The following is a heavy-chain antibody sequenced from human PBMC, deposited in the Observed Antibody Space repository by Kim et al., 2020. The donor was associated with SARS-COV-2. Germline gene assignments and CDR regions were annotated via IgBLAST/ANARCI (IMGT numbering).Heavy chain of an antibody. D-gene: IGHD3-22*01. CDR1: GFTFSSYA. Sequence: GGSLRLSCAASGFTFSSYAMSWVRQAPGKGLEWVSAISGSGGSTYYADSVKGRFTISRDNSKNTLYLQMNSLRAEDTAVYYCAKARKSSIVVVITNNYDAFDIWGQGTMLTVSS. V-gene: IGHV3-23*01. CDR2: ISGSGGST. J-gene: IGHJ3*02. CDR3: AKARKSSIVVVITNNYDAFDI.